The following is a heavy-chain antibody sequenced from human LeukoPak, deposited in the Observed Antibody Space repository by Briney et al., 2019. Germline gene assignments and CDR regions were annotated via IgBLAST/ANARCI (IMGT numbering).Heavy chain of an antibody. CDR2: IYNHARV. CDR3: ARESSSHYFYYYMDV. V-gene: IGHV4-4*07. D-gene: IGHD6-6*01. Sequence: SETLSLTCIVSGGSITSYYWSWIRQPAGKGLERIGCIYNHARVNYNPSLKSRVTMSVDPSKNQVSLKVNSVTAADTAVYYCARESSSHYFYYYMDVWGKGTTVTVSS. CDR1: GGSITSYY. J-gene: IGHJ6*03.